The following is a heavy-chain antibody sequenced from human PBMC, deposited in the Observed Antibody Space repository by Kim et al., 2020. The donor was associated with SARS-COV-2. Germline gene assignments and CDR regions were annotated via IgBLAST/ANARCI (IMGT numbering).Heavy chain of an antibody. CDR2: RKQDGTDK. Sequence: GGSLRLSCAASGFSFSTYWMTWVRQAPGKGLEWVANRKQDGTDKYYLDSVKGRFTISRDNTKNSLYLQMNSLRAEDTAVYFCAREGATVTARAFDIWGQAHWSQSLQ. CDR1: GFSFSTYW. D-gene: IGHD4-17*01. CDR3: AREGATVTARAFDI. V-gene: IGHV3-7*03. J-gene: IGHJ3*02.